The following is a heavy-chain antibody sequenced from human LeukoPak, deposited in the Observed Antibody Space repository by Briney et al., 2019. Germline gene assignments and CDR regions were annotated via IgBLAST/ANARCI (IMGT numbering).Heavy chain of an antibody. V-gene: IGHV1-69*04. CDR3: ARAAKSIAAAGTGGNWFDP. D-gene: IGHD6-13*01. CDR1: GGTFSSYA. Sequence: SVKVSCKASGGTFSSYAISWVRQAPGQGLEWMGRTIPILGIANYAQKFQGRVTITADKSTSTAYMELSSLRSEDTAVYYCARAAKSIAAAGTGGNWFDPWGQGTLVTVSS. J-gene: IGHJ5*02. CDR2: TIPILGIA.